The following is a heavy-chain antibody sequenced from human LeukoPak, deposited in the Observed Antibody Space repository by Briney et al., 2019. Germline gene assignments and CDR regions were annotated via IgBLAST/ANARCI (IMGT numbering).Heavy chain of an antibody. CDR1: GYTFTSYV. D-gene: IGHD6-19*01. Sequence: ASVKVSCKASGYTFTSYVISWVGQAPGQGREWMGWISAYNGKTNYAQKLQGRGTMTTDTSTTTAYMELRSLSSDDTVVYYCARVSSGWYQVDYWGQGTLVTVSS. V-gene: IGHV1-18*01. CDR3: ARVSSGWYQVDY. CDR2: ISAYNGKT. J-gene: IGHJ4*02.